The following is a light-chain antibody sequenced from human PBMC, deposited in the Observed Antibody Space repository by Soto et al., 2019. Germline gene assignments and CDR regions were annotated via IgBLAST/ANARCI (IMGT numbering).Light chain of an antibody. J-gene: IGKJ5*01. CDR3: QQRSNWPPIT. Sequence: EIVMPKSHGSLSLSPGERATLSCRAIQSVMSNYLSWCQQKPGQPPRLLIYDASNRATGIPARFSGSGSGTDFTLTISSLEPEDFAVYYCQQRSNWPPITFGQGTLLEVK. V-gene: IGKV3-11*01. CDR2: DAS. CDR1: QSVMSNY.